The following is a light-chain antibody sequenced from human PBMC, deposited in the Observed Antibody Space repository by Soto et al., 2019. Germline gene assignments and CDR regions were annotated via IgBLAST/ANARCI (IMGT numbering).Light chain of an antibody. CDR2: EAS. CDR1: QSISSW. CDR3: QEYSSYPET. V-gene: IGKV1-5*03. Sequence: IQMTQSPSTLSASVGDRVTITCRASQSISSWLAWYQQKPGKAPNLLIYEASRLESAVPSRFSGSASGTEFTLTINSLQSDDFATYFCQEYSSYPETFGQGTKVDIK. J-gene: IGKJ1*01.